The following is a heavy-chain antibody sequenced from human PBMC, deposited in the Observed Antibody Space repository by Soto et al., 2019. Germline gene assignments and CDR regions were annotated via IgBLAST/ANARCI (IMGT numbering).Heavy chain of an antibody. CDR2: IIPIFGTA. CDR1: GGTFSSYA. D-gene: IGHD2-2*01. CDR3: ARDDVVVPSEAYYYYGMDV. J-gene: IGHJ6*02. Sequence: ASVKVSCKASGGTFSSYAISWVRQAPGQGLEWMGGIIPIFGTANYAQKFQGRVTITADESTSTAYMELSSLRSEDTAGYYCARDDVVVPSEAYYYYGMDVWGQGTTVTVSS. V-gene: IGHV1-69*13.